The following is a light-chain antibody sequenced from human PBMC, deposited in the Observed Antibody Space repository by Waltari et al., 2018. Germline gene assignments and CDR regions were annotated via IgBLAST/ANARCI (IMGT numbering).Light chain of an antibody. CDR2: STN. CDR1: SASVSPYYY. CDR3: VLYMGSGIWV. V-gene: IGLV8-61*01. J-gene: IGLJ3*02. Sequence: QTVVTQEPSFSVSPGGTVPRTCGLISASVSPYYYPSWYQQTPGQAPRTLIYSTNTRSSGVPDRFSGSILGNKAALTITGAQADDESDYYCVLYMGSGIWVFGGGTKLTVL.